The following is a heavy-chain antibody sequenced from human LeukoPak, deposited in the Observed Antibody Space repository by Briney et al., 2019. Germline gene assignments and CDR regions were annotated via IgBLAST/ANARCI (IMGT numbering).Heavy chain of an antibody. D-gene: IGHD1-26*01. Sequence: QTLSLTCTVSGGSLSSGDYYWGWVRQPPGTGREWIGYIYYSGSTYYNPSLKSRVTISVDTSKNQFSLKLSSVTAADTAVHYCARDREGATNFDPWGQGTLVTVSS. CDR1: GGSLSSGDYY. V-gene: IGHV4-30-4*01. CDR3: ARDREGATNFDP. J-gene: IGHJ5*02. CDR2: IYYSGST.